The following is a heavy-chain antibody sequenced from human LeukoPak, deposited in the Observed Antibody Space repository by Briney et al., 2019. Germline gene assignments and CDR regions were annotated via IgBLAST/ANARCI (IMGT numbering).Heavy chain of an antibody. CDR3: AKARPYYYDSSGYYFSRWEFDL. CDR2: ISYDGSNK. D-gene: IGHD3-22*01. J-gene: IGHJ2*01. CDR1: GFTFSSYA. Sequence: PGRSLRLSCAASGFTFSSYAMHWVREAPGKGRERVAVISYDGSNKYYADSLKGRFTISRDNSKNTLYLQMNSLRAEDTAVYYCAKARPYYYDSSGYYFSRWEFDLWGRGTLVTVSS. V-gene: IGHV3-30-3*01.